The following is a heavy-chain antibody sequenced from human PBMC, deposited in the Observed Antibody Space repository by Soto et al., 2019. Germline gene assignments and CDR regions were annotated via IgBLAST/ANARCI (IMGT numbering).Heavy chain of an antibody. CDR1: GYTFTSYG. Sequence: ASVKVACKASGYTFTSYGISWVRQAPGQGLERMGWINAYNGNTNYAQRLQGRVTMTTDTSTSTAYMELRSLRSDDTAVYYCACIFSGGYSYGFYYYGMDVWGQGTTVTVSS. D-gene: IGHD5-18*01. J-gene: IGHJ6*02. V-gene: IGHV1-18*01. CDR3: ACIFSGGYSYGFYYYGMDV. CDR2: INAYNGNT.